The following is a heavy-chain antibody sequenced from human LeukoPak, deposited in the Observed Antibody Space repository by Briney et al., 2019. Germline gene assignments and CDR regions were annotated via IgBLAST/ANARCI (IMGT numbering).Heavy chain of an antibody. CDR1: GFTFSSYS. V-gene: IGHV3-21*01. CDR3: ARARRIAADYYMDV. J-gene: IGHJ6*03. D-gene: IGHD6-13*01. Sequence: GGSLRLSCAASGFTFSSYSMNWVRQAPGKGLEWVSSISSSSSYIYYADSVKGRFTISRDNAKNSLYLQMNSLRAEDTAVYYCARARRIAADYYMDVWGKGTTVTISS. CDR2: ISSSSSYI.